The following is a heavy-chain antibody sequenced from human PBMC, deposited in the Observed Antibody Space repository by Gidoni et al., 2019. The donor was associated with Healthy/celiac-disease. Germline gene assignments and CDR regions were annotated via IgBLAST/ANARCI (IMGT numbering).Heavy chain of an antibody. Sequence: QLQLQESGPGLVKPSETLSLTCTVSGGSISSSSYYWGWIRQHPGKGLEWIGSIYYSGSTYYNPSLKSRVTISVDTSKNQFSLKLSSVTAADTAVYYCARCDGYYRVNFDYWGQGTLVTVSS. D-gene: IGHD3-3*01. CDR3: ARCDGYYRVNFDY. J-gene: IGHJ4*02. V-gene: IGHV4-39*01. CDR1: GGSISSSSYY. CDR2: IYYSGST.